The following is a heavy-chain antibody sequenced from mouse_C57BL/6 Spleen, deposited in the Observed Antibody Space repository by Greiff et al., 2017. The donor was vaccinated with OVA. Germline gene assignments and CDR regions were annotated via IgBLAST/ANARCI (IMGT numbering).Heavy chain of an antibody. CDR1: GYTFTDYY. V-gene: IGHV1-26*01. Sequence: EVQLQQSGPELVKPGASVKISCKASGYTFTDYYMNWVKQSHGKSLEWIGDINPNNGGTSYNQKFKGKATLTVNKSSSTAYMALRSLTSEDSAVYYCARDSSGYRYFDYWGQGTTLTVSS. CDR3: ARDSSGYRYFDY. J-gene: IGHJ2*01. CDR2: INPNNGGT. D-gene: IGHD3-2*02.